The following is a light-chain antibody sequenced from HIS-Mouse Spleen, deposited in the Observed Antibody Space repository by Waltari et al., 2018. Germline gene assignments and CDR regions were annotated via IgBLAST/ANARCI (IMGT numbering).Light chain of an antibody. V-gene: IGLV6-57*02. Sequence: NFMLTQPHSVSESPGKPVTISCTGSSASIASTYVQWYQQRPGSAPTTVIYEDNQRPSGVPDRFSGSIDSSSNSASLTISGLKTEDEADYYCQSYDSSNHVVFGGGTKLTVL. CDR3: QSYDSSNHVV. CDR2: EDN. CDR1: SASIASTY. J-gene: IGLJ2*01.